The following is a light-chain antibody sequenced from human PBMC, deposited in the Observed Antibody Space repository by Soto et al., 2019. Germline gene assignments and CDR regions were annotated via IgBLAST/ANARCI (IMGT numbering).Light chain of an antibody. J-gene: IGKJ3*01. Sequence: DIQMTQSPSSLSASVGDRVTITCRASQTIIRYLNWYQQKPGRAPNLLIYAASNLQSGVPSRFSGSASVTEFTLTFSSLQPEDFATYYCQQSYSTPFSFGPGTKVEIK. V-gene: IGKV1-39*01. CDR3: QQSYSTPFS. CDR1: QTIIRY. CDR2: AAS.